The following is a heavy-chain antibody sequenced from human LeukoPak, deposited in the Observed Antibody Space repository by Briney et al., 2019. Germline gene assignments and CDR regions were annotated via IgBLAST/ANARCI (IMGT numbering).Heavy chain of an antibody. Sequence: GGSLRLSCAASGFTVISNYMSWVRQAPGKGLEWVSVIYSGGGTYYADSVKGRFTISRDNSKNTLYLQMSNLRAEDTAVYYCAREGGYDYGRSFDYWGQGTLVTVSS. J-gene: IGHJ4*02. CDR1: GFTVISNY. V-gene: IGHV3-66*01. D-gene: IGHD5-12*01. CDR3: AREGGYDYGRSFDY. CDR2: IYSGGGT.